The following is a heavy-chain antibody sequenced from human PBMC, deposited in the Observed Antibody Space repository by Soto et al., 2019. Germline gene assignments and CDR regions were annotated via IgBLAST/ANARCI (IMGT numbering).Heavy chain of an antibody. CDR2: IYPGDSDT. CDR1: GYSFTSYW. D-gene: IGHD4-17*01. J-gene: IGHJ4*02. CDR3: ARLFPPLDYGDYVEYYFDY. Sequence: GESLKISCKGSGYSFTSYWIGWVRQMPGKGLEWMGIIYPGDSDTRYSPSFQGQVTISADKSISTAYLQWSSLKASDTAMYYCARLFPPLDYGDYVEYYFDYWGQGTLVTVSS. V-gene: IGHV5-51*01.